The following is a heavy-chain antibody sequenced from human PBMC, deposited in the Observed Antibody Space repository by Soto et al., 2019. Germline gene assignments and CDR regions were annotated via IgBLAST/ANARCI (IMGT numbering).Heavy chain of an antibody. Sequence: KPSETLSLTCTVSGGSISSGGYYWSWIRQHPGKGLEWIGYIYYSGSTYYNPSLKSRVTISVDTSKNQFSLKLSSVTAADTAVYYCARDLFGESNLGYSWFDPWGQGTLVTVSS. D-gene: IGHD3-10*02. CDR2: IYYSGST. CDR1: GGSISSGGYY. CDR3: ARDLFGESNLGYSWFDP. J-gene: IGHJ5*02. V-gene: IGHV4-31*03.